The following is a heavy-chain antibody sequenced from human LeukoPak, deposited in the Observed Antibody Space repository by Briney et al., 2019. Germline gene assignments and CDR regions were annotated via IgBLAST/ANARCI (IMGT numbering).Heavy chain of an antibody. CDR1: GGSISSGGYY. V-gene: IGHV4-31*03. Sequence: SETLSLTCTVSGGSISSGGYYWSWIRQHPGKGLEWIGYIYYSGSTYYNPFLKSRVTISVDTSKNQFSLKLSSVTAADTAVYYCARVPAIVGATNNWFDPWGQGTLVTVSS. D-gene: IGHD1-26*01. J-gene: IGHJ5*02. CDR2: IYYSGST. CDR3: ARVPAIVGATNNWFDP.